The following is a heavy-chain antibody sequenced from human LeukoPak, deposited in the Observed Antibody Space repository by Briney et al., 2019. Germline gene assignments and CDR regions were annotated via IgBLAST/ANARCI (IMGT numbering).Heavy chain of an antibody. CDR2: ISTDGYTT. D-gene: IGHD4-23*01. J-gene: IGHJ4*02. CDR3: VVGGTPGY. CDR1: GLAFSAYE. Sequence: GGSLRLSCAASGLAFSAYEMHWVRQAPRKGLVWVSRISTDGYTTDYADFVQGRFTAPRDNTKNTWSLEMNSLRAEDTAVYSCVVGGTPGYWGQGTLVTVSS. V-gene: IGHV3-74*01.